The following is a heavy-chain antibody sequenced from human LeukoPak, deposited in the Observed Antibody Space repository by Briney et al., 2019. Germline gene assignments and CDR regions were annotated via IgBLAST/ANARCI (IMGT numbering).Heavy chain of an antibody. D-gene: IGHD3-10*01. CDR3: ARSMVRGVIIFWFDP. CDR2: INPNSGGT. Sequence: ASVKVSCKASGYTFTGYYMHWVRQAPGQGLEWMGWINPNSGGTNYAQRFQGRVTMTRDTSISTAYMELSRLRSDDTAVYYCARSMVRGVIIFWFDPWGQGTLVTVSS. V-gene: IGHV1-2*02. J-gene: IGHJ5*02. CDR1: GYTFTGYY.